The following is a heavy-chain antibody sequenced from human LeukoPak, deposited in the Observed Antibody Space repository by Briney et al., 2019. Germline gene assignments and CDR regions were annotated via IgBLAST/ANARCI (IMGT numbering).Heavy chain of an antibody. J-gene: IGHJ4*02. CDR1: GFTFSSYA. Sequence: GGSLRLSCAASGFTFSSYAMHWVRQAPGKGLEWVAVISYDGSNKYYADSVKGRFTISRDNSKNTLYLQMNSLRAEDTAVYYCARVGGASSGWYYFDYWGQGTLVTVSS. CDR3: ARVGGASSGWYYFDY. D-gene: IGHD6-19*01. CDR2: ISYDGSNK. V-gene: IGHV3-30-3*01.